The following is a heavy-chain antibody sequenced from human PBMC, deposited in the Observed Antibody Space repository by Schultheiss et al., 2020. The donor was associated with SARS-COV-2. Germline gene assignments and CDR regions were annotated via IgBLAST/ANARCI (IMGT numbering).Heavy chain of an antibody. CDR1: GFTFSSYD. V-gene: IGHV3-23*01. D-gene: IGHD1-26*01. Sequence: GGSLRLSCAASGFTFSSYDMHWVRQAPGKGLEWVSAISGSGGSTYYADSVKGRFTISRDNAKNSLYLQMNSLRAEDTAVYYCARSIVGATGDAFDIWGQGTMVTVSS. CDR2: ISGSGGST. CDR3: ARSIVGATGDAFDI. J-gene: IGHJ3*02.